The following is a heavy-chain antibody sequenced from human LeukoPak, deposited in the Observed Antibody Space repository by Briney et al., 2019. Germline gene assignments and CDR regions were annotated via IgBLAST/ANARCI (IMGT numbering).Heavy chain of an antibody. D-gene: IGHD5-12*01. Sequence: SETLSLTCTVSGGSISSYYWSWIRRPPGKGLEWIGYIYTSGSTNYNPSLKSRVTISVDTSKNQFSLKLSSVTAADTAVYYCARGGYSGPSLAFDIWGQGTMVTVSS. CDR2: IYTSGST. CDR3: ARGGYSGPSLAFDI. V-gene: IGHV4-4*09. J-gene: IGHJ3*02. CDR1: GGSISSYY.